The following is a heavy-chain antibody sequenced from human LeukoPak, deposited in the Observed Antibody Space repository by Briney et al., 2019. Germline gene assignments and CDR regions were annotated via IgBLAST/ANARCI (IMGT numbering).Heavy chain of an antibody. V-gene: IGHV3-33*03. CDR2: IWYDGSNK. J-gene: IGHJ3*02. Sequence: GGSLRLSCAASGFTFRSYGMHWVRHAPGKGLEWVAVIWYDGSNKYYADSVKGRFTISRDNSKNTLYLQMNNLRPEDTAVYYCTKGQLWASGRAFDIWGQGTMVTVSS. CDR1: GFTFRSYG. CDR3: TKGQLWASGRAFDI. D-gene: IGHD3-16*01.